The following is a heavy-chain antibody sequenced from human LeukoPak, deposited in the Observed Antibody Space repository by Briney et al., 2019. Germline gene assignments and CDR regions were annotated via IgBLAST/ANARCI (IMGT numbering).Heavy chain of an antibody. CDR1: GGSISSNSYY. J-gene: IGHJ4*02. Sequence: SETLSLTCTVSGGSISSNSYYWGWIRQPPGKGLEWIGSIYYSGSTYYNPSLKSRVTMSVDTSKNQFSLKLNSVTAADTAVYYCARGRSSSGWHDFDYWGQGTLVTVSS. D-gene: IGHD6-19*01. V-gene: IGHV4-39*01. CDR3: ARGRSSSGWHDFDY. CDR2: IYYSGST.